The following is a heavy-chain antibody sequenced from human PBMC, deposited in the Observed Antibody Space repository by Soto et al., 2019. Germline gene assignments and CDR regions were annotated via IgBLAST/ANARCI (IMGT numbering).Heavy chain of an antibody. J-gene: IGHJ6*02. CDR1: GFTFSSYA. V-gene: IGHV3-23*01. D-gene: IGHD2-2*01. CDR2: ISGSGGST. CDR3: ATASSSSTGYYYYYGMDV. Sequence: GGSLRLSCAASGFTFSSYAMSWVRQAPGKGLEWVSAISGSGGSTYYADSVKGRFTISRDNSKNTLYLQMNSLRAEDTVVYYCATASSSSTGYYYYYGMDVWGQGTTVTVSS.